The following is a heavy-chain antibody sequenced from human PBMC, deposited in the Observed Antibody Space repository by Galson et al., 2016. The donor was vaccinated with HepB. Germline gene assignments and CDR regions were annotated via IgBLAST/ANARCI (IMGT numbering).Heavy chain of an antibody. J-gene: IGHJ4*02. CDR2: ISGSGGST. CDR1: GFTFSSYA. D-gene: IGHD3-10*01. CDR3: AKDRGTVNAPPDY. V-gene: IGHV3-23*01. Sequence: SLRLSCAASGFTFSSYAMSWVRQAPGKGLEWVSVISGSGGSTYYADSVKGRFTISRDNSKNTLYLQMNSLRAEDTAVHYCAKDRGTVNAPPDYWGQGTLVTVSS.